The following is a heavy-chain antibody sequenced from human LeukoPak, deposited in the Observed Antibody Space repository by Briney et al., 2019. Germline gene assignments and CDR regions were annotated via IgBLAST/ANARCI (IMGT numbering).Heavy chain of an antibody. Sequence: GASVKVSCKASGYTLTGYYMHWVRQAPGQGLEWMGWINPNSGGTNYAQKFRGRVTMTRDTSISAVYMELSRLRSDDTAVYYCARDGTGVYNLVQYWGQGTLVTVSS. J-gene: IGHJ4*02. CDR2: INPNSGGT. D-gene: IGHD5-24*01. V-gene: IGHV1-2*02. CDR1: GYTLTGYY. CDR3: ARDGTGVYNLVQY.